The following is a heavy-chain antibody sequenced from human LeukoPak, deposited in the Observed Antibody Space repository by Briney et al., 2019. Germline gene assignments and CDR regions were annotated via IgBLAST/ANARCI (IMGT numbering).Heavy chain of an antibody. CDR2: IIPIFGTA. CDR1: GGTFSSYA. CDR3: ASVRTGTMDY. Sequence: SVTVSCKASGGTFSSYAISWVRQAPGQGLEWMGGIIPIFGTANYAQKFQSRVTITADESTSTAYMELSSLRSEDTAVYYCASVRTGTMDYWGQGTLVTVSS. J-gene: IGHJ4*02. V-gene: IGHV1-69*13. D-gene: IGHD1/OR15-1a*01.